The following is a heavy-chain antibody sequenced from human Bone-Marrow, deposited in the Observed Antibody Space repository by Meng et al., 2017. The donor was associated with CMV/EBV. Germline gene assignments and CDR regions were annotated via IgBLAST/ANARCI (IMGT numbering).Heavy chain of an antibody. CDR3: ARGGAVAGMNYYYYGMDV. J-gene: IGHJ6*02. CDR2: ISSSGSTI. Sequence: LSLTCAASGFTFSSYEMNWVRQAPGKGLEWVSYISSSGSTIYYADSVKGRFTISRDNAKNSLYLQMNSLRAEDTAVYYCARGGAVAGMNYYYYGMDVWGQGSTVTVYS. V-gene: IGHV3-48*03. D-gene: IGHD6-19*01. CDR1: GFTFSSYE.